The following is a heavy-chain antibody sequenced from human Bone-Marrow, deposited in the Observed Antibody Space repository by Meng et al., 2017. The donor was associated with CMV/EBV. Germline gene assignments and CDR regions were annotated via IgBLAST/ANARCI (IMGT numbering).Heavy chain of an antibody. CDR3: ASLVTDFWSGSWMDV. Sequence: GSLRLSCAVYGGSFSDYYWSWVRQPPGKGLEWIGEINHSGSTNYNPSLKSRVTISVDTSKNQFSLKLSSVTAADTAVYYCASLVTDFWSGSWMDVWGQGTTVTGSS. CDR2: INHSGST. J-gene: IGHJ6*02. CDR1: GGSFSDYY. D-gene: IGHD3-3*01. V-gene: IGHV4-34*01.